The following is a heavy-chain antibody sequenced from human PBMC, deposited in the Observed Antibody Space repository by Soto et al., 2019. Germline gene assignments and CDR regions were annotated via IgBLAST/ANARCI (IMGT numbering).Heavy chain of an antibody. CDR1: GFNFNDYG. Sequence: EVQLVESGGDLVQPGRSLRLSCAASGFNFNDYGMHWVRQAPGKGLEWVSSISWNSVSIGYADSVKGRFTISRDNAKNSLYLQMNSLRAEDTALYYCAIRGSYYDSSGYYYLYWGQGTLVTVSS. V-gene: IGHV3-9*01. CDR2: ISWNSVSI. D-gene: IGHD3-22*01. CDR3: AIRGSYYDSSGYYYLY. J-gene: IGHJ4*02.